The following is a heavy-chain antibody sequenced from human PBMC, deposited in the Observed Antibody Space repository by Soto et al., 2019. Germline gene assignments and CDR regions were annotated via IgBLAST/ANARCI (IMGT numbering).Heavy chain of an antibody. V-gene: IGHV3-74*01. J-gene: IGHJ4*02. Sequence: EVQLVESGGGLVQPGWSLRLSCAASGLIFSNYKMHWVRQAPGKGLVWVSRISTDGSITDYADSVKGRFTVSRDNAKNTLYLQMNSLRVDDTAVYYCARDTNGLHYWGQGTLVTVSS. CDR1: GLIFSNYK. D-gene: IGHD2-8*01. CDR2: ISTDGSIT. CDR3: ARDTNGLHY.